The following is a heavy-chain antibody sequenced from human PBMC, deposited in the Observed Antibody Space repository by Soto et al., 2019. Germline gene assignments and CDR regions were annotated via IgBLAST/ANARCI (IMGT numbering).Heavy chain of an antibody. D-gene: IGHD2-15*01. Sequence: QVQLVQSGAEVQKPGASVKVSCKASGYTFSDYYLHWVRQAPGQALEWVGWMHPNNGGTNYAQKFRGRVTMTRDTSITTAFMELSSLSADDTAVYYCLRGSPDPFLVEVAVPSGPDFWGQGTLVTVSS. CDR3: LRGSPDPFLVEVAVPSGPDF. CDR2: MHPNNGGT. J-gene: IGHJ4*02. V-gene: IGHV1-2*02. CDR1: GYTFSDYY.